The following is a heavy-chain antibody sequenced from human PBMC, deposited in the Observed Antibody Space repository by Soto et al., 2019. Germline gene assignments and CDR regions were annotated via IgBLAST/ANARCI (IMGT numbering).Heavy chain of an antibody. J-gene: IGHJ1*01. V-gene: IGHV1-18*01. CDR2: ISAYNGNT. CDR3: ARVSPRGYGDYVHAEYFQH. Sequence: QVQLVQSGAEVKKPGASVKVSCKASGYTFTSYGISWVRQAPGQGLEWMGWISAYNGNTNYAQKLQGRVTMTTDTATSTAYMELRSLRSDDTAVYYCARVSPRGYGDYVHAEYFQHWGQGTLVTVSS. D-gene: IGHD4-17*01. CDR1: GYTFTSYG.